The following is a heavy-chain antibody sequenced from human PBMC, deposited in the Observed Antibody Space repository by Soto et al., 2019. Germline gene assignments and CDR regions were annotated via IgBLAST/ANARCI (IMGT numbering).Heavy chain of an antibody. V-gene: IGHV3-66*01. J-gene: IGHJ6*03. CDR3: ERAPGYCSSTSCRNLLYYYYMDV. Sequence: PGGSLRLSCAASGFPVSSNYMSWVRPAPGKGLEWVSVIYSGGSTYYADSVKGRFTISRDNSKNTLYLQMNSLRAEDTAVYYCERAPGYCSSTSCRNLLYYYYMDVWGKGTTVTVSS. D-gene: IGHD2-2*01. CDR1: GFPVSSNY. CDR2: IYSGGST.